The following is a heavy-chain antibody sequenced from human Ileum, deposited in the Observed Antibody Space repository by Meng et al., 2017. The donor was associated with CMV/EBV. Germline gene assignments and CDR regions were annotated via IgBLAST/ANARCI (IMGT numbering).Heavy chain of an antibody. V-gene: IGHV4-4*07. D-gene: IGHD3-10*01. CDR3: ASRRARRGYIDY. CDR2: ISSNGAT. J-gene: IGHJ4*02. Sequence: QVQLAELGTRLVKLSDSFTVSGTASSGYVSHWYWNWLRQRAGQGVVWIGGISSNGATDYNPSLESRVTMSVDSSKNEFFLSLSSVAAADTAIYYCASRRARRGYIDYWGQGILVTVSS. CDR1: SGYVSHWY.